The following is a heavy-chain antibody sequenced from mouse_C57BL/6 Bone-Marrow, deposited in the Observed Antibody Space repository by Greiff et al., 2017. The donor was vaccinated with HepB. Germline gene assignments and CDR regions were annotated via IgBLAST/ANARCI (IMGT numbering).Heavy chain of an antibody. D-gene: IGHD1-1*01. Sequence: EVKLMESGGDLVKPGGSLKLSCAASGFTFSSYGMSWVRQTPDKRLEWVATISSGGSYTYYPDSVKGRFTISRDNAKNTLYLQLSSLKSEDTAMYDCARWTVVSHWYFDVWGTGTTVTVSS. CDR1: GFTFSSYG. CDR3: ARWTVVSHWYFDV. V-gene: IGHV5-6*01. CDR2: ISSGGSYT. J-gene: IGHJ1*03.